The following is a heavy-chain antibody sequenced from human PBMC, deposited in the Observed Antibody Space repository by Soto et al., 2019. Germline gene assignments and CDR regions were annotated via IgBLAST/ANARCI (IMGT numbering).Heavy chain of an antibody. Sequence: SGPTLVNPTPTLTLTCTFSGFSLSTSGVGVGWIRQPPGKALEWLALIYWDDDKSYSPSLTSRLTITKDTSKNQVVLTMTNMYPVDTAKYYCAHKTAAYGASLFDYWGAGTLVTVSS. D-gene: IGHD3-10*01. CDR1: GFSLSTSGVG. J-gene: IGHJ4*02. CDR3: AHKTAAYGASLFDY. V-gene: IGHV2-5*02. CDR2: IYWDDDK.